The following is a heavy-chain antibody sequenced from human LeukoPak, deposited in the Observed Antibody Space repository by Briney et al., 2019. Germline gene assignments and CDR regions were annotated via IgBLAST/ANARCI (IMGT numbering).Heavy chain of an antibody. CDR1: GFTFSSYA. V-gene: IGHV3-30-3*01. Sequence: GGSLRLSCAASGFTFSSYAMHWVRQAPGKGLEWVAVISYDGTNKYYADSVKGRFTISRDNSKNTLYLQMNSLRAEDTAVYYCARDRTRDGYNQGRVFDYWGQGTLVTVST. CDR2: ISYDGTNK. CDR3: ARDRTRDGYNQGRVFDY. J-gene: IGHJ4*02. D-gene: IGHD5-24*01.